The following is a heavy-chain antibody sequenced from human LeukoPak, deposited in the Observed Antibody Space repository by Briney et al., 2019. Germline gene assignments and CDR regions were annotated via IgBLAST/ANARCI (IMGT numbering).Heavy chain of an antibody. CDR3: ARIEMATTHFDY. V-gene: IGHV3-64*01. CDR1: GFTFRSHV. CDR2: ISSDGRST. J-gene: IGHJ4*02. Sequence: PGGSLRLCCAASGFTFRSHVLHWVRQAPGKGLEYVSAISSDGRSTYYSNSVKGRFTISRDNSKNTLYLQMGSLRGEDMAVYYCARIEMATTHFDYWGQGTLVTVSS. D-gene: IGHD5-24*01.